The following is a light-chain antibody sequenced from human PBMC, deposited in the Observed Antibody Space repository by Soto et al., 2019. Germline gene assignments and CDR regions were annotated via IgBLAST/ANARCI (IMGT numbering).Light chain of an antibody. Sequence: DIQLTQSPSFLSASVGDRVTITCRASQGISSYLAWYQQKPGNAPKLLIYAASTVQSGVPSRFSGSGSGTEFTLTISSLQPEDCATYYCQQLNSYPFTFGGGTKVEIK. CDR2: AAS. V-gene: IGKV1-9*01. CDR3: QQLNSYPFT. CDR1: QGISSY. J-gene: IGKJ4*01.